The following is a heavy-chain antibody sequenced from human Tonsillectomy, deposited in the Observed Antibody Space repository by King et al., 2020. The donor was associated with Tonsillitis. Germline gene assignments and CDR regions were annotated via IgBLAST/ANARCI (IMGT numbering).Heavy chain of an antibody. V-gene: IGHV3-23*04. J-gene: IGHJ5*02. CDR3: AKSCYDYVWGSYRPSWFDP. CDR1: GFTFSSYA. CDR2: ISGSGGST. Sequence: VQLVESGGGLVQPGGSLRLSCAASGFTFSSYAMSWVRQAPGKGLEWVSAISGSGGSTYYADSVKGRFTISRDNSKNTLYLQMNSLRAEDTAVYYCAKSCYDYVWGSYRPSWFDPWGQGTLVTVSS. D-gene: IGHD3-16*02.